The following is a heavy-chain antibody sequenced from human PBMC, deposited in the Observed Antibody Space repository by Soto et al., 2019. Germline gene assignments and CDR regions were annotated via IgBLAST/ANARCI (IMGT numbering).Heavy chain of an antibody. D-gene: IGHD3-3*01. CDR3: ARDPFWGGFHGMDV. Sequence: QVQLVESGGGLVKPGGSLSLSCAASAFTFSDYYMNWIRQAPGKGLEWVSHISSTGTIIYYADSVKGGFTISRDNAENSLYLQMNSLRAEDTAVYYCARDPFWGGFHGMDVWGQGTTVTVSS. V-gene: IGHV3-11*01. CDR2: ISSTGTII. J-gene: IGHJ6*02. CDR1: AFTFSDYY.